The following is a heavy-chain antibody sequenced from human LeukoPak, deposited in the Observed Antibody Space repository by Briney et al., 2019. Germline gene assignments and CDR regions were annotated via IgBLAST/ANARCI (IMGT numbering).Heavy chain of an antibody. D-gene: IGHD6-19*01. CDR3: ARIVIAVPGRDWFDP. J-gene: IGHJ5*02. V-gene: IGHV3-48*04. CDR1: GFTLSSYS. CDR2: ISSTSSTI. Sequence: PGGSLRLSCAASGFTLSSYSMNWVRQAPGKGLEWVSYISSTSSTIYYAGSVKGRFTISRDNAKNSLYLQMTSLRAEDTAVYYCARIVIAVPGRDWFDPWGQGTLVTVSS.